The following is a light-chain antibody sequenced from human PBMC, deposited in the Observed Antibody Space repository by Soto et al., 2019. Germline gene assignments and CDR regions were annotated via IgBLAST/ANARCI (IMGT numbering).Light chain of an antibody. J-gene: IGKJ2*01. CDR2: GAS. CDR3: QQYGSSPPRT. V-gene: IGKV3-20*01. Sequence: EIVLTQSPGTLSLSPGERATLSCRASQSISSNYLAWYQQKPGQAPRLLIYGASSRATGIPDRFSGSGSGTDFTLTISRLEPEDFEVYYCQQYGSSPPRTFGQGTKLEIK. CDR1: QSISSNY.